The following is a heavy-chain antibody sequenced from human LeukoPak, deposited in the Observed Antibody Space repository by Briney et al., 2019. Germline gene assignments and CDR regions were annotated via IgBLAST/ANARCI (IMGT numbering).Heavy chain of an antibody. CDR1: GGPFSGYY. Sequence: PSETLSLTCAVYGGPFSGYYWSWIRQPPGKGLEWIGEINHSGSTNYNPSLKSRVTISVDTSKNQFSLKLSSVTAADTAVYYCARGLGYSSGWLIDPWGQGTLVTVSS. J-gene: IGHJ5*02. CDR2: INHSGST. CDR3: ARGLGYSSGWLIDP. V-gene: IGHV4-34*01. D-gene: IGHD6-19*01.